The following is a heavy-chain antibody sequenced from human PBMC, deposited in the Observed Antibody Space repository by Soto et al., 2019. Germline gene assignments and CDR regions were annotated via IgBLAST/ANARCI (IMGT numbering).Heavy chain of an antibody. CDR2: IIPIFGTA. V-gene: IGHV1-69*01. CDR3: ARLSWIQLWPPPLREDL. J-gene: IGHJ2*01. D-gene: IGHD5-18*01. CDR1: GGTFSSYA. Sequence: QVQLVQSGAEVKKPGSSVKVSCKASGGTFSSYAISWVRQAPGQGLEWMGGIIPIFGTANYAQKFQGRVTITADESSSTAYMELSSLRSEDTAVYYCARLSWIQLWPPPLREDLWGRGTLVTVSS.